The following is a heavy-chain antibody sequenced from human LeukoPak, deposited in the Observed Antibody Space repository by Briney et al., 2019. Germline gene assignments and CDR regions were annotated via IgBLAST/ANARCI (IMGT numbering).Heavy chain of an antibody. CDR2: VYYSGRT. CDR3: ASYIS. D-gene: IGHD3-3*02. V-gene: IGHV4-34*01. CDR1: GGSFSGYY. J-gene: IGHJ5*02. Sequence: SETLSLTCAVYGGSFSGYYWSWIRQPPGKGLEWIGSVYYSGRTYYNASLKSRVTISVDTSKNQFSLKLSSVTAADTAVYHCASYISWGRGLLVTVSS.